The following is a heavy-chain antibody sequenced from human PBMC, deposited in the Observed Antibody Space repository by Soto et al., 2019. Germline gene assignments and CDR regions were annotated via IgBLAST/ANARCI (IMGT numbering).Heavy chain of an antibody. V-gene: IGHV2-5*01. D-gene: IGHD1-26*01. CDR2: IYWNDDK. CDR1: GFSLSTSGVS. CDR3: AHTPEGGPIDY. Sequence: SGPTLVNPTQTLTLTCTFSGFSLSTSGVSVGWVRQPPGKALDWLALIYWNDDKRYSPSLKSRLTITKDTSKNQVVLTMTNMDPVDTATYYCAHTPEGGPIDYWGQGTLVTVSS. J-gene: IGHJ4*02.